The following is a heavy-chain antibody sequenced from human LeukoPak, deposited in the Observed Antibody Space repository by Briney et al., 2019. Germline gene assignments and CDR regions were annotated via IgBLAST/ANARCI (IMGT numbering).Heavy chain of an antibody. J-gene: IGHJ6*02. CDR2: ISSSSSYI. V-gene: IGHV3-21*01. CDR1: GFTFSSYS. Sequence: GGPLRLSCAASGFTFSSYSMNWVRQAPGKGLEWVSSISSSSSYIYYADSVKGRFTISRDNAKNSLYLQMNSLRAEDTAVYYCARDRWFGVTLYGMDVWGQGTTVTVSS. CDR3: ARDRWFGVTLYGMDV. D-gene: IGHD3-10*01.